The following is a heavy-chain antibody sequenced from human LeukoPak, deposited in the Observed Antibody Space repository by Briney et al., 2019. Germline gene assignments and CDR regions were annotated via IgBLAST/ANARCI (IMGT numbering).Heavy chain of an antibody. Sequence: ASVKVSCKASGYTFTGYYMHWVRQAPGQGLEWMGWINSNSGGTNYAQKFQGRVTMTRDTSISTAYMELSRLRSDDTAVYYCARYCSSTSCSQGAFDIWGQGTMVTVSS. D-gene: IGHD2-2*01. CDR2: INSNSGGT. J-gene: IGHJ3*02. CDR1: GYTFTGYY. CDR3: ARYCSSTSCSQGAFDI. V-gene: IGHV1-2*02.